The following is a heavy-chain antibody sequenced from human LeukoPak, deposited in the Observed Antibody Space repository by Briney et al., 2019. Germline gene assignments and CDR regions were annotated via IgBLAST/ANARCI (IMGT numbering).Heavy chain of an antibody. D-gene: IGHD2-15*01. CDR1: GFTFSSYS. V-gene: IGHV3-23*01. CDR2: ISGSGGST. Sequence: GGSLRLSCTASGFTFSSYSLNWVRQAPGKGLEWVSAISGSGGSTYYADSVTGRFTISRDNPKSTLYLQMNSLRAEDTAVYYCTRNPDIVVVAAAAPEFDYWGQGTLVSVSS. J-gene: IGHJ4*02. CDR3: TRNPDIVVVAAAAPEFDY.